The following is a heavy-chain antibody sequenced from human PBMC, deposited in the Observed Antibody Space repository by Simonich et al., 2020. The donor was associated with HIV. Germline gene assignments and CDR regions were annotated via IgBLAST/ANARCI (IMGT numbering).Heavy chain of an antibody. CDR1: GGSFSGYY. J-gene: IGHJ3*02. Sequence: QVQLQQWGAGLLKPSETLSLTCAVYGGSFSGYYWSWIRQPPGKGLEWIGRIYTSGSTNYNPSLKSRVTISVDKSKNQFSLKLSSVTAADTAVYYCARDRDFTIYAFDIWGQGTMVTVSS. CDR3: ARDRDFTIYAFDI. V-gene: IGHV4-59*10. D-gene: IGHD3-10*01. CDR2: IYTSGST.